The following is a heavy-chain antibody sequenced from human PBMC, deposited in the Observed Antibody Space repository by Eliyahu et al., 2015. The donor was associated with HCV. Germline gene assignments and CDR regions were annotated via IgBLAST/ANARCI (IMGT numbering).Heavy chain of an antibody. Sequence: QVQLQESGPGLVKPSETLSLSCTVSGGSISTXSYXWGWIRQPPGKGLEWIGNIDYSGRTHYTPSLKSRVTISIDTSKNQISLKLSSVTAADTAVYYCARLSGTVVVIFLPQGFDIWGQGTMVTASS. J-gene: IGHJ3*02. D-gene: IGHD3-22*01. CDR2: IDYSGRT. CDR1: GGSISTXSYX. V-gene: IGHV4-39*07. CDR3: ARLSGTVVVIFLPQGFDI.